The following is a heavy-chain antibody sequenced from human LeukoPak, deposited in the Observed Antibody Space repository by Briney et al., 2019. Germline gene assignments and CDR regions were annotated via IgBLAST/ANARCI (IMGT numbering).Heavy chain of an antibody. D-gene: IGHD5-18*01. V-gene: IGHV4-39*01. CDR3: ARHFYSYGSVPFYFDD. CDR2: IYISGST. Sequence: SETLSLTCTVSGGSISSSNYYWGWIRQPPGKGLEWIGSIYISGSTYFPPSLKSRLSISVHTSENQFSLKLSSVTAADTAVYYCARHFYSYGSVPFYFDDWGQGTLVTVSS. CDR1: GGSISSSNYY. J-gene: IGHJ4*02.